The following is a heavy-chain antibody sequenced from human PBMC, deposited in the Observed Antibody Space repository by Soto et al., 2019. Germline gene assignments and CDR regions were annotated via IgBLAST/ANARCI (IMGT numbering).Heavy chain of an antibody. D-gene: IGHD3-10*01. V-gene: IGHV3-23*01. CDR3: AKDVRNSLWEYLDAFDI. CDR2: ISGSGGST. Sequence: GGSLRLSCAASGFTFSSYAMSWVRQAPGKGLEWVSAISGSGGSTYYADSVKGRLTISRDNSKNTLYLQMNSLRAEDTAVYYCAKDVRNSLWEYLDAFDIWGQGTMVTVSS. CDR1: GFTFSSYA. J-gene: IGHJ3*02.